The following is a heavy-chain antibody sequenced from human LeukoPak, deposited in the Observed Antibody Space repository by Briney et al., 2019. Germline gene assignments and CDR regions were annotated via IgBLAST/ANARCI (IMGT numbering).Heavy chain of an antibody. CDR2: IYTSGST. Sequence: SETLSLTCAVYGGSFSGYYWSWIRQPAGKGLEWIGRIYTSGSTNYNPSLKSRVTISVDTSKNQFSLKLSSVTAADTAVYYCARDGGAAALYSYGSFDYWGQGTLVTVSS. CDR3: ARDGGAAALYSYGSFDY. CDR1: GGSFSGYY. J-gene: IGHJ4*02. D-gene: IGHD5-18*01. V-gene: IGHV4-4*07.